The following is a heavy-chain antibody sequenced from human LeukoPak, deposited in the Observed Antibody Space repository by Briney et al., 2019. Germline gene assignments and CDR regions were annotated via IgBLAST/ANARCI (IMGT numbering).Heavy chain of an antibody. CDR3: ARQHYDSSGYTFDY. Sequence: GGSLRLSCAASGFTFSSYGMSWVRQAPGKGLEWVAFIRYDGSNKYYADSVKGRFTISRDNSKNTLYLQMNSLRAEDTAVYYCARQHYDSSGYTFDYWGQGTLVTVSS. J-gene: IGHJ4*02. D-gene: IGHD3-22*01. CDR2: IRYDGSNK. V-gene: IGHV3-33*08. CDR1: GFTFSSYG.